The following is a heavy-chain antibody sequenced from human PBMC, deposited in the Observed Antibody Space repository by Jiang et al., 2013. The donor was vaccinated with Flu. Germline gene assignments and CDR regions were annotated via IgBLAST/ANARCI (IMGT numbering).Heavy chain of an antibody. Sequence: QLLESGGGLVQPGGSLRLSCAASGFTSSSYAMSWVRQAPEKGLEWVSSLSGSGVGTYYADSVKGRFTISRDNSKNTLYLQMNSLRAEDTAIYYCGIWTVPGPDYWGQGTLVTVSS. CDR3: GIWTVPGPDY. V-gene: IGHV3-23*01. CDR2: LSGSGVGT. D-gene: IGHD6-19*01. CDR1: GFTSSSYA. J-gene: IGHJ4*02.